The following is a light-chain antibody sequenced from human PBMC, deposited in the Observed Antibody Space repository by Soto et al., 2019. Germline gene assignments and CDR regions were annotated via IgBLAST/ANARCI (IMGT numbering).Light chain of an antibody. CDR2: DAS. Sequence: EIVMTQSPFTLSLFPLEIATVSCSASQSVSSNLAWYQQKPGQAPRLVIYDASTRATGIPARFSGSGSGTEFILSISSLQSEDFAVYYCQQYSEWPLTFGGGTKVDIK. CDR1: QSVSSN. J-gene: IGKJ4*01. CDR3: QQYSEWPLT. V-gene: IGKV3-15*01.